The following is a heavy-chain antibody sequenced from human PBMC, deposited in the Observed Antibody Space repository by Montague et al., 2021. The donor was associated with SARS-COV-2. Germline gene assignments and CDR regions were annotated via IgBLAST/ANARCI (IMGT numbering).Heavy chain of an antibody. CDR3: ARGGGHSADYYYGMDV. CDR1: DGSINNYY. D-gene: IGHD4-23*01. J-gene: IGHJ6*02. Sequence: SETLSLTCTVSDGSINNYYWSWIRQPPGKGLEWIGDIYYSGSTNYNPSLKGRVTISVDTSKNQFSLKLSSVTAADTAVYPCARGGGHSADYYYGMDVWGRGNTVNVSS. V-gene: IGHV4-59*01. CDR2: IYYSGST.